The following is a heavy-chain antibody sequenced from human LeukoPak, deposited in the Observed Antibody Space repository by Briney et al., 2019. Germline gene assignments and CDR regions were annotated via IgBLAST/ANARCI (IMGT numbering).Heavy chain of an antibody. D-gene: IGHD3-9*01. CDR1: GYTFTGYY. CDR3: ARDGPTYYDILPGHGAFDI. V-gene: IGHV1-2*02. J-gene: IGHJ3*02. Sequence: ASVKVSCKASGYTFTGYYMHWVRQARGQGLEWMGWINPNSGGTNYAQKFQGRVTMTRDTSISTAYMELSRLRSDDTAVYYCARDGPTYYDILPGHGAFDIWGQGTMVTVSS. CDR2: INPNSGGT.